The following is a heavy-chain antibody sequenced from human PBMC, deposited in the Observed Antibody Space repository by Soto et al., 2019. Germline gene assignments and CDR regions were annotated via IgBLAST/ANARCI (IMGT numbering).Heavy chain of an antibody. V-gene: IGHV1-2*02. J-gene: IGHJ5*01. D-gene: IGHD2-15*01. CDR3: TRDYGGYCSGDACYFGSLDS. Sequence: WASVKVSCKASGCTFTGYYLHWVRQAPGQGLEWMGWINPNGGGRNYAQKFQGGVTMTRDTSINRAYMELNNLGSDDTAVYYCTRDYGGYCSGDACYFGSLDSWGQGTLVTVSS. CDR2: INPNGGGR. CDR1: GCTFTGYY.